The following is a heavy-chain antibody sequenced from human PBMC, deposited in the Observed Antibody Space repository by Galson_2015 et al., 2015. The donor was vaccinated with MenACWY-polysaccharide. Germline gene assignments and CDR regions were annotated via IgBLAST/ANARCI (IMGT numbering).Heavy chain of an antibody. CDR3: AKVIGPYYFDY. CDR2: ISGSGGST. V-gene: IGHV3-23*01. D-gene: IGHD3-22*01. J-gene: IGHJ4*02. CDR1: GFTFSSYG. Sequence: SLRLSCAASGFTFSSYGMSWVRQAPGKGLEWVSAISGSGGSTYYADSVKGWFTISRDNSKNTLYLQMNSLRAEDTAVYYCAKVIGPYYFDYWGQGTLVTVSS.